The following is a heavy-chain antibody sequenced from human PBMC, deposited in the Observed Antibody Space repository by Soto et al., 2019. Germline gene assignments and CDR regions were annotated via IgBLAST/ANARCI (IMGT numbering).Heavy chain of an antibody. CDR3: ARRLTFDYGDYEYFDY. J-gene: IGHJ4*02. V-gene: IGHV5-51*01. CDR1: GYSFTSYW. CDR2: IYPGDSDT. Sequence: GESLKISCKGSGYSFTSYWIGWVRQMPGKGLEWMGIIYPGDSDTRYSPSFQGQVTISADKSISTAYLQWSSLKASDTAMYYCARRLTFDYGDYEYFDYWGQGTLVTVSS. D-gene: IGHD4-17*01.